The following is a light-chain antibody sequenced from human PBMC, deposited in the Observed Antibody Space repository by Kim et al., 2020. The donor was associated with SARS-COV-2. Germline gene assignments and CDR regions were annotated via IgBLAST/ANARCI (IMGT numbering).Light chain of an antibody. CDR1: QSISSS. Sequence: DIQMTQSPSSLSASVADRVTITCRASQSISSSLNWYQHKPGKAPNLLIYATSNLQSGVPSRFSGSGSGKEFTLTISGVQPEDFASYYSQQTYSTPYTCGQGTKLEIK. CDR3: QQTYSTPYT. V-gene: IGKV1-39*01. J-gene: IGKJ2*01. CDR2: ATS.